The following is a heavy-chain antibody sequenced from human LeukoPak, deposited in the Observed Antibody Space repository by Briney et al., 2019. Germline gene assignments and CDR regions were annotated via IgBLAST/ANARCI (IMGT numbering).Heavy chain of an antibody. CDR3: ARGDGTSSGLYFHY. D-gene: IGHD6-6*01. CDR1: GFTFNTFW. V-gene: IGHV3-7*01. Sequence: GGSLRLSCAASGFTFNTFWMTWLRQAPGKGLEWVANIHQEGRTKYYADSVKGRFTISRDNANNALNLQINSPRAEDTALYYCARGDGTSSGLYFHYWGQGTLVTVSS. J-gene: IGHJ4*02. CDR2: IHQEGRTK.